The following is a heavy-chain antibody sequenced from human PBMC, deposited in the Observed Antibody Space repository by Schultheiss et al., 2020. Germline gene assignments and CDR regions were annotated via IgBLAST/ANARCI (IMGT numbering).Heavy chain of an antibody. V-gene: IGHV4-61*05. CDR2: IYTSGST. Sequence: SETLSLTCTVSGGSISSSSYYWGWIRQPPGKGLEWIGRIYTSGSTNYNPSLKSRVTISVDTSKNQFSLKLSSVTAADTAVYYCARGQGYYGSGSYYQEDYGMDVWGQGTLVTVSS. CDR3: ARGQGYYGSGSYYQEDYGMDV. D-gene: IGHD3-10*01. CDR1: GGSISSSSYY. J-gene: IGHJ6*02.